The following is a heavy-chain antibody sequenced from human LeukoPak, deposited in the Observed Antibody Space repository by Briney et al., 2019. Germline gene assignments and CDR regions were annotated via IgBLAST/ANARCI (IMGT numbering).Heavy chain of an antibody. Sequence: GGSLRLSCAASRLRFSSYAMHWVRQAPGKGLEWVAVVSSDDRNKYYADSVKGRFTISRDNSRNMLFLQMNSLSAEDTAVYYCAKGCETNCFHFDYWGQGILVTVSS. CDR1: RLRFSSYA. CDR2: VSSDDRNK. D-gene: IGHD1-14*01. J-gene: IGHJ4*02. CDR3: AKGCETNCFHFDY. V-gene: IGHV3-30-3*01.